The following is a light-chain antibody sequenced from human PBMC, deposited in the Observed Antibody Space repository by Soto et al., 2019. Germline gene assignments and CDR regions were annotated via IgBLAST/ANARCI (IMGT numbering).Light chain of an antibody. V-gene: IGKV1-5*03. J-gene: IGKJ1*01. CDR1: QTISSW. Sequence: DIQRTQSPSTLSGSVGDRVTITCRASQTISSWLAWYQQKPGKAPKLLIYKASTLKSGVPSRFSGSGSGTEFTLTISSLQPEDFATYYCLQDYDYPRTFGQGAKVDIK. CDR2: KAS. CDR3: LQDYDYPRT.